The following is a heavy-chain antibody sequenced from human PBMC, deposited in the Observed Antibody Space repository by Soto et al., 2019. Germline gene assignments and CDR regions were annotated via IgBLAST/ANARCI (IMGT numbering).Heavy chain of an antibody. CDR3: ARVPLGYCSSTSCYSYYYYGMDV. D-gene: IGHD2-2*02. CDR1: GFTFSSYS. CDR2: ISSSSSTI. Sequence: VGSLRLSCAASGFTFSSYSMNWVRQAPGKGLEWVSYISSSSSTIYYADSVKGRFTISRDNAKNSLYLQMNSLRDEDTAVYYCARVPLGYCSSTSCYSYYYYGMDVWGQGTTVTVSS. J-gene: IGHJ6*02. V-gene: IGHV3-48*02.